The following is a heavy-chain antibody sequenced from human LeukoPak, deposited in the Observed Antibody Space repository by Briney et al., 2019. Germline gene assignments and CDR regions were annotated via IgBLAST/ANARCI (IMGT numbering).Heavy chain of an antibody. V-gene: IGHV4-4*07. J-gene: IGHJ4*02. CDR3: ARTSPRAATFDY. CDR1: GGCITSYY. Sequence: SETLSLTCTVSGGCITSYYWSWIRQPAGKGLEWIGRIYPSGSTNYNPSLKSRVSMSVDTSKNQFSLKLTSVTAADTAVCYCARTSPRAATFDYWGQGTLVTVSS. CDR2: IYPSGST. D-gene: IGHD2-15*01.